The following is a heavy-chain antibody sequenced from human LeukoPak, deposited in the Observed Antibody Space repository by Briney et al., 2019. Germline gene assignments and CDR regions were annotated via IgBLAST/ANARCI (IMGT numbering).Heavy chain of an antibody. CDR1: GFNFRSQG. J-gene: IGHJ4*02. D-gene: IGHD3-10*01. CDR3: ARDYRHYMDY. V-gene: IGHV3-33*01. CDR2: IWYDGSNE. Sequence: GGSLRLSCAASGFNFRSQGMHWVRQAPGKGLEWVAVIWYDGSNEYYADSVKGRFTISRDNSKNTLSLQMNSLRAEDTAVYYCARDYRHYMDYWGQGTLVTVSS.